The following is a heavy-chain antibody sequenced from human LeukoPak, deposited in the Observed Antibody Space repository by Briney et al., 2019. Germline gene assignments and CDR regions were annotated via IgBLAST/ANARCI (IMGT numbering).Heavy chain of an antibody. Sequence: RQAPXXXLEWXSYISSSXSTIYYADSVKGRFTISRDNAKNSLYLQMNSLRAEDTAVYYCARVGPSWRYDFWSGYDYGMDVWGQGTTVTVSS. J-gene: IGHJ6*02. CDR3: ARVGPSWRYDFWSGYDYGMDV. V-gene: IGHV3-11*01. D-gene: IGHD3-3*01. CDR2: ISSSXSTI.